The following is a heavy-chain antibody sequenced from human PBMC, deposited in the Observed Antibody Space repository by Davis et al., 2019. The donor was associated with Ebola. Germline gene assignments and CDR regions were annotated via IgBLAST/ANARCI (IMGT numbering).Heavy chain of an antibody. CDR1: GFTFSSYA. J-gene: IGHJ5*02. D-gene: IGHD3-3*01. CDR3: AKGQYYDFWSGLNWFDP. CDR2: ISGSGGST. V-gene: IGHV3-23*01. Sequence: GGSLRLSCAASGFTFSSYAMSWVRQAPGKGLEWVSAISGSGGSTYYADSVKGRFTISRDNSKNTLYLQMNSLRAEDTAVYYCAKGQYYDFWSGLNWFDPWGQGTLVTVSS.